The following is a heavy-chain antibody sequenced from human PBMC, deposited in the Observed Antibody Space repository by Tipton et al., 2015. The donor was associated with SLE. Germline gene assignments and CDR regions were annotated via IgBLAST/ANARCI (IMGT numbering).Heavy chain of an antibody. V-gene: IGHV3-23*01. CDR3: AKDGLAVAGTNRMDI. J-gene: IGHJ3*02. CDR1: RFTFSSYA. Sequence: SLRLSCAGSRFTFSSYAMTWVRQAPGKGLEWVSTISGSGGNTYYADSVKGRFAISRDNSKNTLYLQMNSLRAEDTAVYYCAKDGLAVAGTNRMDIWGQGTMVTVSS. D-gene: IGHD6-19*01. CDR2: ISGSGGNT.